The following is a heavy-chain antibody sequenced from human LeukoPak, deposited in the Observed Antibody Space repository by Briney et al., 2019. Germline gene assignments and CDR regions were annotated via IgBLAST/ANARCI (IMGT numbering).Heavy chain of an antibody. CDR1: GFTVMRYG. CDR3: AAILVGATTDIRFDP. J-gene: IGHJ5*02. Sequence: GGSLRLSCAAWGFTVMRYGMQGVRQAPGKGLEWVAFIQYDGSNKYYADSVKGRFTISRDNSKNTLYLQMNSLRAEDTAVDYRAAILVGATTDIRFDPWGQGTLVTVSS. V-gene: IGHV3-30*02. CDR2: IQYDGSNK. D-gene: IGHD1-26*01.